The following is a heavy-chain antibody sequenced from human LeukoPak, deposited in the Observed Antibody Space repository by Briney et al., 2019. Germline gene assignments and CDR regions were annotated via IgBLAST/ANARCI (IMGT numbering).Heavy chain of an antibody. CDR1: GFTFSSYA. CDR3: AKSDSSGYYTDLDY. V-gene: IGHV3-23*01. J-gene: IGHJ4*02. Sequence: GGSLRLSCAASGFTFSSYAMSWVRQAPGKGLEWVSAISGSGGSTYYADSVKGRFTVSRDNSKNTLYLQMNSLRAEDTAVYYCAKSDSSGYYTDLDYWGQGTLVTVSS. D-gene: IGHD3-22*01. CDR2: ISGSGGST.